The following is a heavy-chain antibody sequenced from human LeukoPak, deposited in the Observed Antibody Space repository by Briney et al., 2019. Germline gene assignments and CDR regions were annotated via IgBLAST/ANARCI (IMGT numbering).Heavy chain of an antibody. V-gene: IGHV3-23*01. Sequence: GGSLRLSCAESGFTFSSYAMSWVRQAPGEGLEWVSAISGSGGSTYYAESVKGRFTISRDNSKNTLYLQMNSLRAEDTAVYYCAKGLATIFGVVMTYFDYWGQGTLVTVSS. J-gene: IGHJ4*02. CDR1: GFTFSSYA. CDR3: AKGLATIFGVVMTYFDY. CDR2: ISGSGGST. D-gene: IGHD3-3*01.